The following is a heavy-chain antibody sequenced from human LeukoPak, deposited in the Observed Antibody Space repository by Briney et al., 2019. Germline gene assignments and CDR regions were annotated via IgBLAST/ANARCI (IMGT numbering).Heavy chain of an antibody. CDR2: ISGSGGST. Sequence: PGGSLRLSCAASGFTFSSYAMSWVRQAPGKGLEWVSAISGSGGSTYYADSVKGRFTISRDNSKNTLYLQMNSLRAEDTAVYYCAKDVRGEYSSSWYAFDIWGQGTMVTVSS. V-gene: IGHV3-23*01. D-gene: IGHD6-13*01. CDR1: GFTFSSYA. CDR3: AKDVRGEYSSSWYAFDI. J-gene: IGHJ3*02.